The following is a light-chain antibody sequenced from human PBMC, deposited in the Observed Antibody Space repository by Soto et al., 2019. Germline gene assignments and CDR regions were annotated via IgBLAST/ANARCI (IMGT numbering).Light chain of an antibody. V-gene: IGKV1-9*01. Sequence: DIQLTQSPSFLSASVGVRVTITCRASQGISSYLAWYQQPPGKAPKLLIYGASTLQRGVSSRFSGSGSGTEFTLTISSLQPEDFATYYCQHLNTYPRTFGQGTKLEVK. CDR1: QGISSY. CDR2: GAS. J-gene: IGKJ2*01. CDR3: QHLNTYPRT.